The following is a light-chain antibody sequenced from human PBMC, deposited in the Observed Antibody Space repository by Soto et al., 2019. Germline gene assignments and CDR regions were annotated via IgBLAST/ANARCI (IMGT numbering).Light chain of an antibody. J-gene: IGLJ2*01. CDR2: GNS. Sequence: QSVLTQPPSVSGAPGQRVTISCTGSSSNIGAHYDVHWYQQLPGTAPKLLIYGNSNRPSGVPDRFSGSKSGTSASLAITGPQAEDDGEYYGQSYDSSRSGPVIFGGGTKLTVL. CDR1: SSNIGAHYD. CDR3: QSYDSSRSGPVI. V-gene: IGLV1-40*01.